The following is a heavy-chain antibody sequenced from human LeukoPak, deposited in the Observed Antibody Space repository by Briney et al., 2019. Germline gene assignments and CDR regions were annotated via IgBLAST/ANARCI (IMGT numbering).Heavy chain of an antibody. V-gene: IGHV4-30-4*01. D-gene: IGHD4-17*01. CDR2: IYYSGST. Sequence: PSGTLSLTCTVSGGSISSGDYYWSWIRQPPGKGLEWIGYIYYSGSTYYNPSLKSRVTISVDTSKNQFSLKLSSVTAADTAVYYCAREVATVTTFGYWGQGTLVTVSS. CDR3: AREVATVTTFGY. J-gene: IGHJ4*02. CDR1: GGSISSGDYY.